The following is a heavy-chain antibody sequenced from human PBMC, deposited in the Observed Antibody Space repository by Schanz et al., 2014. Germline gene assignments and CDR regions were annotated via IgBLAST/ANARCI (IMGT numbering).Heavy chain of an antibody. V-gene: IGHV3-48*01. CDR3: VSQTGSPNY. J-gene: IGHJ4*02. CDR2: ISTTGSTI. D-gene: IGHD6-13*01. Sequence: EVQLVQSGGGLVQPGGSLRLSCAASEFTFSTDAMTWVRQAPGKGLEWVSYISTTGSTIYYADSVRGRFTISRDNAKNSLYLQMNSLRAEDTAVYFCVSQTGSPNYWGQGTLVTVSS. CDR1: EFTFSTDA.